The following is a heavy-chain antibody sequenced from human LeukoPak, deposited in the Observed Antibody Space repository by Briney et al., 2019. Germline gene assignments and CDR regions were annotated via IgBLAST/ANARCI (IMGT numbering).Heavy chain of an antibody. CDR1: GGNFSSYA. J-gene: IGHJ4*02. Sequence: ASVKGSCKASGGNFSSYAISWVRQATGQGLERMGGIIPIFGIANYAQKFQGRVTITADESTSTAYMELSSLRSEDTAVYYCARASSCSGGSCHAATYDYWGQGTLVTVSS. CDR2: IIPIFGIA. CDR3: ARASSCSGGSCHAATYDY. V-gene: IGHV1-69*01. D-gene: IGHD2-15*01.